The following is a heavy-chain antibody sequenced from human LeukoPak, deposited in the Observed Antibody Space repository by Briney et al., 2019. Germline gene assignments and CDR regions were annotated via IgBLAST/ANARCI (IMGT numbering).Heavy chain of an antibody. V-gene: IGHV3-53*01. Sequence: GGSLRLSCAASGFTVSSIYMSWVRQAPGKGLEWVSVIYSGGSTYSADSVKRRFTISRDKSKDTLYLQMNSLRAEHTAVYYCARDFRCSGGSCYYWYFDLWGRGTLVTVSS. D-gene: IGHD2-15*01. CDR2: IYSGGST. CDR1: GFTVSSIY. J-gene: IGHJ2*01. CDR3: ARDFRCSGGSCYYWYFDL.